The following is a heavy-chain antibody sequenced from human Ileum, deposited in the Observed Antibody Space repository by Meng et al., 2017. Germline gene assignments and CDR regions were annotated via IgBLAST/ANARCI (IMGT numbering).Heavy chain of an antibody. J-gene: IGHJ3*02. CDR1: GISFSAYW. CDR2: IKRDGSEK. CDR3: ARDLPYSDSSGYWSGAFDI. D-gene: IGHD3-22*01. V-gene: IGHV3-7*01. Sequence: GESLKISCAASGISFSAYWMIWVRQAPGKGLEWVANIKRDGSEKYYVDSVKGRFTISRDNAKNSLYLQMNSLRPEDTALYYCARDLPYSDSSGYWSGAFDIWGQGTMVTVS.